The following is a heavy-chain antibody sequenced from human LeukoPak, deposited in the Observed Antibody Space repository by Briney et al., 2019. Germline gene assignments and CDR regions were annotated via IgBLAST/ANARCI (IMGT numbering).Heavy chain of an antibody. J-gene: IGHJ1*01. CDR1: GGSISGSSYY. CDR3: ARGVFDSSGH. D-gene: IGHD3-22*01. V-gene: IGHV4-39*07. CDR2: IYYSGST. Sequence: SETLSLTCTVSGGSISGSSYYWGWIRQPPGKGLEWIGSIYYSGSTYYNPSLKSRVTISVDTSKNQFSLKLNSVTATDTAVYYCARGVFDSSGHWGQGTLVTVSS.